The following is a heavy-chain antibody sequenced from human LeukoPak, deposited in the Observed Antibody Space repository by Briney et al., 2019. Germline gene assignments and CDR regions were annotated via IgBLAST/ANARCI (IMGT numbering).Heavy chain of an antibody. CDR2: IYYSGST. CDR1: GGSISSSSYY. Sequence: SETLSLTCTVSGGSISSSSYYWGWIRQPPGKGLEWIGSIYYSGSTYYSPSLKSRVTISVDTSKNQFSLKLSSVTAADTAVYCCARCGYYDFWSGYNPATFDYWGQGTLVTVSS. D-gene: IGHD3-3*01. V-gene: IGHV4-39*01. J-gene: IGHJ4*02. CDR3: ARCGYYDFWSGYNPATFDY.